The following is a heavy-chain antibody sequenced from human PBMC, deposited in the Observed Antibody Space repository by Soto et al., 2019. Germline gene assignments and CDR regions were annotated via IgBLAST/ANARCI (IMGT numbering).Heavy chain of an antibody. J-gene: IGHJ6*03. D-gene: IGHD3-9*01. V-gene: IGHV4-34*01. CDR2: INHSGST. Sequence: SETLSLTCAVYGGSFSGYYWSWIRQLPGKGLEWIGEINHSGSTNYNPSLKSRVTISVDTSKNQFSLKLSSVTAADTAVYYCARGSSLERRTLRYDSYYMDVWGKGTTVTVSS. CDR3: ARGSSLERRTLRYDSYYMDV. CDR1: GGSFSGYY.